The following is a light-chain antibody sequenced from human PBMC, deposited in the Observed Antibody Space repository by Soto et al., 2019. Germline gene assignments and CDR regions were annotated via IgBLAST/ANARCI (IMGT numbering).Light chain of an antibody. J-gene: IGKJ5*01. Sequence: IQMTQPPSSLSASVGDTVTITCRASQGVATYLHWYQQRPGQPPRLLISAASRLQSGVPSRFSASGSGTEFTLTISGLQPEDFATYCCQQSYSYPSFGQGTRLGIK. CDR2: AAS. CDR1: QGVATY. CDR3: QQSYSYPS. V-gene: IGKV1-39*01.